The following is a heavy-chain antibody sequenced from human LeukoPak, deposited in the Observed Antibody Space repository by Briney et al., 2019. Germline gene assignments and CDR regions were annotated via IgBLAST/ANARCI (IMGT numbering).Heavy chain of an antibody. CDR2: IYHSGDT. CDR1: GDSITDYY. D-gene: IGHD6-13*01. CDR3: AREEGIAAAGALEY. Sequence: PSETLSLTCNVSGDSITDYYWSWIRQPPGKGLEWIGFIYHSGDTNYNPSLASRVTLSLGTSKTQLSLRLTAVTAADTAVYYCAREEGIAAAGALEYWGQGILVTVSS. V-gene: IGHV4-59*01. J-gene: IGHJ4*02.